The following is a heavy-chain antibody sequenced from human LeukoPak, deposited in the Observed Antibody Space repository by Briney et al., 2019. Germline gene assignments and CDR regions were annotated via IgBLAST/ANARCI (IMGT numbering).Heavy chain of an antibody. Sequence: SETLSLTCTVSGGSISSSSYYWGWIRQPPGKGLEWIGGIYYSGSTYYNPSLRGRVTISVDTSKNQFSLRLNSVTAADAAVYYCTRGFDNAKIAYWGQGTLVTVSS. V-gene: IGHV4-39*07. CDR2: IYYSGST. D-gene: IGHD2-8*01. J-gene: IGHJ4*02. CDR3: TRGFDNAKIAY. CDR1: GGSISSSSYY.